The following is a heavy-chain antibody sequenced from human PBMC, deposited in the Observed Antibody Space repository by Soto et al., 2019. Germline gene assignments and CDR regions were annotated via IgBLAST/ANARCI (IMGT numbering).Heavy chain of an antibody. V-gene: IGHV3-30*03. Sequence: ESGGGVVQPGRSLRLSCAASGFTFGSYGTHWVRQAPGKGLEWVAVISYDGSNEDYADSVKGRFTISRDNSKNTLNLQMNSLRAEDTAVYYCASQVVAYGGNSKAFDFGGQGTLVTVSS. CDR1: GFTFGSYG. J-gene: IGHJ4*02. CDR3: ASQVVAYGGNSKAFDF. D-gene: IGHD2-21*02. CDR2: ISYDGSNE.